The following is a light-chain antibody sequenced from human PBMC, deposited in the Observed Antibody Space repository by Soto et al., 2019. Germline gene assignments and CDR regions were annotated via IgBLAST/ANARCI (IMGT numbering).Light chain of an antibody. Sequence: QPVLTQPPSASGTPGQRVTISCSGSSSNIGTNYVYWYQQLPGTAPKLLIYFNNQRPSGVPDRFSGSKSGTSASLAISGLRSEDEADYYCAAWDDSLSDPVFGGGTKVTVL. CDR1: SSNIGTNY. CDR3: AAWDDSLSDPV. V-gene: IGLV1-47*02. J-gene: IGLJ3*02. CDR2: FNN.